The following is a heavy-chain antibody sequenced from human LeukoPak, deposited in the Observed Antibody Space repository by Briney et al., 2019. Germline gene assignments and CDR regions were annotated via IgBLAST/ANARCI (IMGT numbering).Heavy chain of an antibody. Sequence: PSDTLSLTCAVSGYSISSSNWWGWIRQPPGKGLEWIGYIYYSGSTNYNPTLKSRVTMSVDTSKNQSSLKLSSVTALDTAVYYCARQTSGSYYVDYWGQGTLVTVSS. D-gene: IGHD1-26*01. CDR3: ARQTSGSYYVDY. J-gene: IGHJ4*02. CDR1: GYSISSSNW. V-gene: IGHV4-28*06. CDR2: IYYSGST.